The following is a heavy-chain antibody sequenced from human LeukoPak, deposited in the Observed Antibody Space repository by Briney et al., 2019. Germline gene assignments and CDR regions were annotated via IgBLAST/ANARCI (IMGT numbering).Heavy chain of an antibody. D-gene: IGHD6-19*01. CDR1: GFRFSNCA. J-gene: IGHJ6*02. CDR2: INRGSKYT. Sequence: GGSLRLSCAPSGFRFSNCAMNWVRPAPGKAPEWGSGINRGSKYTYYEDSVKGRFTISRDNSKNTLYLQMNSLRADDTALYYCAKAVGQWPTGYYGMDVWGQGTTVTVSS. CDR3: AKAVGQWPTGYYGMDV. V-gene: IGHV3-23*01.